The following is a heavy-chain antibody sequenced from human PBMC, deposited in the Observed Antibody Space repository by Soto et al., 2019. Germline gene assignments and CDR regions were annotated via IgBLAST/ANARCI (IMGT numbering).Heavy chain of an antibody. CDR2: IYYAGST. J-gene: IGHJ5*02. Sequence: SETLSLTCTVSGGSMISYYWSWIRQPPGRGLEWIGFIYYAGSTNYNPSLKSRVTISVDTPKNQFSLKLSSVTAADTAVYYCARSVFPWGQGTLVTVSS. CDR3: ARSVFP. V-gene: IGHV4-59*12. CDR1: GGSMISYY.